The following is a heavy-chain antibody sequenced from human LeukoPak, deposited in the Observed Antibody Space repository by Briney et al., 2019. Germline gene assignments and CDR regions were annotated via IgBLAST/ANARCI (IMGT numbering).Heavy chain of an antibody. D-gene: IGHD2-15*01. CDR3: ARVAPGAPLALGYYFDY. CDR2: IIPIFGTA. J-gene: IGHJ4*02. Sequence: GASVKVSCKASGGTFSSYAISWVRQAPGQGLEWMGGIIPIFGTANYAQKFQGRVTIIADESTSTAYMELSSLRSEDTAVYYCARVAPGAPLALGYYFDYWGQGTLVAVSS. CDR1: GGTFSSYA. V-gene: IGHV1-69*13.